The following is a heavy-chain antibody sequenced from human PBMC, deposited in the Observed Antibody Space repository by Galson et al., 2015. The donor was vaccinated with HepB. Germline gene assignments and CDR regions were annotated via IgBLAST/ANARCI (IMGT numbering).Heavy chain of an antibody. D-gene: IGHD3-22*01. CDR2: IYSGGST. Sequence: PLRLSCAASGFTVSSNYMSWVRQAPGKGLEWVSVIYSGGSTYYADSVKGRFTISRDNSKSTLYLQMNSLRAEDTAVYYCARVPYSYDSRGYYFDYSGPGPLFTVSS. CDR1: GFTVSSNY. J-gene: IGHJ4*02. V-gene: IGHV3-66*01. CDR3: ARVPYSYDSRGYYFDY.